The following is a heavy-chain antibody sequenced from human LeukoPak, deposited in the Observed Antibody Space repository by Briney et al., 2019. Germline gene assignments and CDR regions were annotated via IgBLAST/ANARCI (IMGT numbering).Heavy chain of an antibody. J-gene: IGHJ4*02. D-gene: IGHD6-13*01. Sequence: PGGSLRLSCAASGFTFSNCAMSWVRQAPGKGLEWVSTITGSGGSGGSTNYTDSVKGRFTISRDNSKNTLYLQMNSLRAEDTALYYCAKRRAAGGGDIDYWGQGTLVTVSS. CDR3: AKRRAAGGGDIDY. CDR1: GFTFSNCA. V-gene: IGHV3-23*01. CDR2: ITGSGGSGGST.